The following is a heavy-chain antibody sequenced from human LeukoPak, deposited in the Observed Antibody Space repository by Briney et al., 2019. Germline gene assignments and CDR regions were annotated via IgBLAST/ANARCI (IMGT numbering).Heavy chain of an antibody. CDR3: ARAQTTAREFDY. J-gene: IGHJ4*02. CDR1: GGSISSYY. D-gene: IGHD4-17*01. V-gene: IGHV4-59*01. CDR2: IYYSGST. Sequence: SETLSLTCTVSGGSISSYYWSWIRQPPGKGLEWIGYIYYSGSTNYDPSLKSRVTISVDTSKNQFSLKLSSVTAADTAVYYCARAQTTAREFDYWGQGTLVTVSS.